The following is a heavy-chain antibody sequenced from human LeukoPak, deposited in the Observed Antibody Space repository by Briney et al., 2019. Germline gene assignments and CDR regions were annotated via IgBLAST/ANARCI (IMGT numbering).Heavy chain of an antibody. Sequence: SETLSLTCAVYGGSFSGYYWSWIRQPPGKGLEWIGEINHSGSTNYNPSLKSRVTISVDTSKNQFSLKLSSVTAADTAVYYCARGCRSVNILTGCYQVEDYNWFDPWGQGTLVTVSS. D-gene: IGHD3-9*01. V-gene: IGHV4-34*01. CDR3: ARGCRSVNILTGCYQVEDYNWFDP. CDR1: GGSFSGYY. CDR2: INHSGST. J-gene: IGHJ5*02.